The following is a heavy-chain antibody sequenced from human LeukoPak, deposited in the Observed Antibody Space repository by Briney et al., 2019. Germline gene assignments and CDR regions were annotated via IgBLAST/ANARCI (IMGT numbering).Heavy chain of an antibody. CDR1: GYTFTGYY. Sequence: ASVKVSCKASGYTFTGYYMHWVRQAPGQGLEWMGWINPNSGGTNYAQKFQGRVTMTRDTSISTAYMELSRLRSDDTAVYYCARVAWYGLELFDYWGQGTLVTVSS. D-gene: IGHD1-26*01. J-gene: IGHJ4*02. V-gene: IGHV1-2*02. CDR2: INPNSGGT. CDR3: ARVAWYGLELFDY.